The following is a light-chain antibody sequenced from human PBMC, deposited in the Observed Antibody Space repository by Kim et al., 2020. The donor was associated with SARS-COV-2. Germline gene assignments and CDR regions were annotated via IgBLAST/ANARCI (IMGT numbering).Light chain of an antibody. CDR1: QGIGDD. CDR2: SAS. V-gene: IGKV1-6*01. Sequence: GDRVTITCRASQGIGDDLGWYQQKPGKAPKLLIYSASSLQPGVPSRFSGSGSHTDFTLTISSLQPEDFATYYCLQDYNYPRTFGQGTKV. CDR3: LQDYNYPRT. J-gene: IGKJ1*01.